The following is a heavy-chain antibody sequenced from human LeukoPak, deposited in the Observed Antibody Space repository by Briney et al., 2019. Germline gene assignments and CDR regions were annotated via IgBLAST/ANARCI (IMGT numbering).Heavy chain of an antibody. D-gene: IGHD1-26*01. CDR1: GDSINNGHSY. CDR2: ISTSGYT. V-gene: IGHV4-61*02. CDR3: ASLRGAWDRNCFDP. Sequence: PSQTLSLTCTVSGDSINNGHSYWSWIRQPAGEGLEWIGRISTSGYTSYNPSLKSRVSISLDKSNNQFSLNLTSVTAADTAVYYCASLRGAWDRNCFDPWGQGTLVAVSS. J-gene: IGHJ5*02.